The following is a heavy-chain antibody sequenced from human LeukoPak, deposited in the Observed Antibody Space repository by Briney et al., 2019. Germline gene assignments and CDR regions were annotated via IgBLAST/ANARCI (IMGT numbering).Heavy chain of an antibody. V-gene: IGHV3-48*03. CDR1: GVTFSSYE. J-gene: IGHJ4*02. Sequence: GGSLRLSCAASGVTFSSYEMNWVRQAPGKGLEWVSYISSSGSTIYYADSVKGRFTISRDNANNSLYLQMTSLSAEDTAVYYCARRWLRRGIDYWGQGTLVTVSS. CDR2: ISSSGSTI. D-gene: IGHD5-12*01. CDR3: ARRWLRRGIDY.